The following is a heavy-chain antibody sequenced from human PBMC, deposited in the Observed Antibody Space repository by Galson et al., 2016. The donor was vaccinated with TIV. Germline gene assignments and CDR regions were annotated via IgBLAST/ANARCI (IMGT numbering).Heavy chain of an antibody. CDR3: ASDRNTALDTYHQYYGMDV. Sequence: SVKVSCKASGGTFSTYVFNWVRLAPGHGLEWMGGIIPLFGTINYAQKFQGRVTITTDESSTTVYMELNSLRSGDTAVYYCASDRNTALDTYHQYYGMDVWGQGTTVTVSS. CDR2: IIPLFGTI. J-gene: IGHJ6*02. CDR1: GGTFSTYV. V-gene: IGHV1-69*05. D-gene: IGHD5-18*01.